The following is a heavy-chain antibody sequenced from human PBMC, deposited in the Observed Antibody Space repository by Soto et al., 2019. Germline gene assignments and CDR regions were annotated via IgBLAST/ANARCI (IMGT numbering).Heavy chain of an antibody. V-gene: IGHV3-23*01. CDR1: GFPFSSYA. Sequence: PGGSLRLSCAASGFPFSSYAMSWVRQAPGKGLEWVSAISGSGGSTYYADSVKGRFTISRDNSKNTLYLQMNSLRAEDTAVYYCAKDSYVQYQLLLSWFDPWGQGTLVTVSS. CDR3: AKDSYVQYQLLLSWFDP. CDR2: ISGSGGST. J-gene: IGHJ5*02. D-gene: IGHD2-2*01.